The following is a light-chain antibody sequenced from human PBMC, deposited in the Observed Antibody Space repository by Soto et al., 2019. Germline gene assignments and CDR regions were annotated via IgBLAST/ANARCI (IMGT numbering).Light chain of an antibody. CDR3: QKRGDGTRFT. CDR2: DAS. Sequence: IVLTQSPGTLSLSPGERATLSCRASQSVSSSYLVWYQQRPGQPPRLLIYDASNRASFIPSRFSGSGSGTDFTLTISSLEAEDFAVYYCQKRGDGTRFTFGPGTRVDI. CDR1: QSVSSSY. J-gene: IGKJ3*01. V-gene: IGKV3D-20*02.